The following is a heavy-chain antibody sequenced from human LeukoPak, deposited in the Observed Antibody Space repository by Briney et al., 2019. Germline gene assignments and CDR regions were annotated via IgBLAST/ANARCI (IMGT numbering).Heavy chain of an antibody. CDR2: INPNSGGT. D-gene: IGHD3-22*01. V-gene: IGHV1-2*02. Sequence: ASVKVSCKAFGYTFTSNYMHWVRQAPGQGLEWMGWINPNSGGTNYAQKFQGRVTMTRDTSISTAYMELSRLRSDDTAVYYCARDLTHRRNYDNSGYQIVPAFWGQGTLVTVSS. CDR1: GYTFTSNY. CDR3: ARDLTHRRNYDNSGYQIVPAF. J-gene: IGHJ4*02.